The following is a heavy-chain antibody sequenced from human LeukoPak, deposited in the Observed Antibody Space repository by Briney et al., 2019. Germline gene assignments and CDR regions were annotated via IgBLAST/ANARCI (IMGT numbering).Heavy chain of an antibody. J-gene: IGHJ4*02. V-gene: IGHV4-39*01. Sequence: SETLSLTCTVSGASISSSSYYWDWIRQPPGKGLEWIGSIYYSGITYYNPSLKSRVTISVDTSKNQFSLKLSSVTAADTAIYYCQSRFLEWLLDYWGQGTLVTVSS. D-gene: IGHD3-3*01. CDR1: GASISSSSYY. CDR3: QSRFLEWLLDY. CDR2: IYYSGIT.